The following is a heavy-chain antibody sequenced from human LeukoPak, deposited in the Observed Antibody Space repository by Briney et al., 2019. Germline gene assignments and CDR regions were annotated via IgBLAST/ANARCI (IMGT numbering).Heavy chain of an antibody. CDR2: INPNGGST. J-gene: IGHJ4*02. D-gene: IGHD5-24*01. CDR1: GYTFTSYF. Sequence: ASVKVSCKASGYTFTSYFMHWARQAPGQGLEWMGIINPNGGSTRYAHKFQGRVTMTRDTSTRTVFMEMSGLRSEDTAVYYCARGIGNGYRLFDYWGQGTLVTVSS. CDR3: ARGIGNGYRLFDY. V-gene: IGHV1-46*01.